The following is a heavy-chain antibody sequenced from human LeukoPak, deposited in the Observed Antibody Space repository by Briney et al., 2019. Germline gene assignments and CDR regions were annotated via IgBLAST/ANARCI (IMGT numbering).Heavy chain of an antibody. Sequence: ASVKVSCKASGYTFTSYAVRWVRQAPGQRLEWMGWINAGNGNTKYSQKFQGRVTITRDTSASTAYMELSSLRSEDTAVYYCARPPRYCSSTSCYNAFDIWGQGTMVTVSS. V-gene: IGHV1-3*01. CDR2: INAGNGNT. D-gene: IGHD2-2*02. CDR1: GYTFTSYA. CDR3: ARPPRYCSSTSCYNAFDI. J-gene: IGHJ3*02.